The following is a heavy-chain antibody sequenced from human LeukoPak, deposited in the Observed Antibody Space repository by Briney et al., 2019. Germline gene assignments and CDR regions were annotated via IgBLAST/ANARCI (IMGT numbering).Heavy chain of an antibody. J-gene: IGHJ4*02. CDR1: GFTFSSYS. CDR2: ISSSSSYI. CDR3: ASSVGSSLDY. Sequence: GGSLGLSCAASGFTFSSYSMNWVRQAPGKGLEWVSSISSSSSYIYYADSVKGRFTISRDNAKNSLYLQMNSLRAEDTAVYYCASSVGSSLDYWGQGTLVTVSS. D-gene: IGHD1-26*01. V-gene: IGHV3-21*01.